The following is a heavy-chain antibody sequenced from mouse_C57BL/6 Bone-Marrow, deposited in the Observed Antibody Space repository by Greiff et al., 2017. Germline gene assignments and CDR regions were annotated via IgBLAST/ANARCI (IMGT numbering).Heavy chain of an antibody. J-gene: IGHJ1*03. D-gene: IGHD1-1*01. CDR3: ARFYGSSYWYFDV. Sequence: QVQLQQPGAELVRPGTSVKLSCKASGYTFTSYWMHWVKQRPGQGLEWIGVIDPSDSYTNYNQKFKGKATLTVYTSSSTAYMQLSSLTSEDSAVYSCARFYGSSYWYFDVWGTGTTVTVSS. CDR1: GYTFTSYW. CDR2: IDPSDSYT. V-gene: IGHV1-59*01.